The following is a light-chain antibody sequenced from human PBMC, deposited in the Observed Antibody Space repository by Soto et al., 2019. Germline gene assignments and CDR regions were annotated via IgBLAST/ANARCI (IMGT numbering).Light chain of an antibody. CDR2: TND. CDR1: SSNIGSNS. V-gene: IGLV1-44*01. CDR3: AAWDDSLDAYV. J-gene: IGLJ1*01. Sequence: QSVLTQSPSASGTPGQRVTVSCSGSSSNIGSNSVNWYLQLPGTAPKLLIYTNDQRPSGVPDRFSGSKSGTSASLAISGLQSEDEADYYCAAWDDSLDAYVFGSGTKLTV.